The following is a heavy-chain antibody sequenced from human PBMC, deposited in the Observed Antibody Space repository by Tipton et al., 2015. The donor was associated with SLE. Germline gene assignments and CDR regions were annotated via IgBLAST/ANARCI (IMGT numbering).Heavy chain of an antibody. V-gene: IGHV3-53*01. J-gene: IGHJ3*02. CDR2: IYSGGST. D-gene: IGHD1-26*01. CDR3: ARDIAGLVGADDAFDI. CDR1: GFTVSSNY. Sequence: SLRLSCAASGFTVSSNYMSWVRQAPGKGLEWVSVIYSGGSTYYADSVKGRFTISRDNSKNTLYLQMNSLRAEDTAVYYCARDIAGLVGADDAFDIWGQGTMVTVSS.